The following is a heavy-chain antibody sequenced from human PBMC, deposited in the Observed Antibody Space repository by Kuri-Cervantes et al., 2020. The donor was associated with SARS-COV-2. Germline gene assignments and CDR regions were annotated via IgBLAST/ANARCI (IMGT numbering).Heavy chain of an antibody. V-gene: IGHV1-2*02. CDR3: ARSGSYGYFQH. CDR2: INPNSGGT. CDR1: GYTSTGYY. Sequence: ASVKVSCKASGYTSTGYYMHWVRQAPGQGLEWMGWINPNSGGTNYAQKFQGRVTMTRDTSTSTAYMELRSLRSDDTAVYYCARSGSYGYFQHWGQGTLVTVSS. D-gene: IGHD1-26*01. J-gene: IGHJ1*01.